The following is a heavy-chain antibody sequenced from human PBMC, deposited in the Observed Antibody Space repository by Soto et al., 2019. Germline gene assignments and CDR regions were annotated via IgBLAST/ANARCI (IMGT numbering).Heavy chain of an antibody. CDR3: ARDVGDYRLRDAFDI. D-gene: IGHD4-17*01. V-gene: IGHV4-31*03. Sequence: QVQLQESGPGLVKPSQTLSLTCTVSGGSISSGGYYWSGIRQHPGKGLEWIGYIYYSGSTYYNPSLKSRVTISVDTSKNQFSLKLSSVTVAVTAVYYCARDVGDYRLRDAFDIWGQGTMVTVSS. CDR1: GGSISSGGYY. J-gene: IGHJ3*02. CDR2: IYYSGST.